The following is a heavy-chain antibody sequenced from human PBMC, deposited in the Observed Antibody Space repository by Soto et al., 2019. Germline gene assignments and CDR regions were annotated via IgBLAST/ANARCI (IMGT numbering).Heavy chain of an antibody. CDR2: ISYDGSNK. D-gene: IGHD3-16*01. J-gene: IGHJ6*02. CDR3: ARDLGRHYYYYGMDV. Sequence: GGSLRLSCAASGFTFSSYAMHWVRQAPGKGLEWVAVISYDGSNKYYADSVKGRFTISRDNSKNALYLQMNSLRAEDTAVYYCARDLGRHYYYYGMDVWGQGTTVTV. CDR1: GFTFSSYA. V-gene: IGHV3-30-3*01.